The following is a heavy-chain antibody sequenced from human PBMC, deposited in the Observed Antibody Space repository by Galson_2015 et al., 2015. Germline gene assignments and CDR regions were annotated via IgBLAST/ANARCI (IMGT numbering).Heavy chain of an antibody. CDR2: ISASGAST. V-gene: IGHV3-23*01. D-gene: IGHD6-13*01. CDR3: AKNLGYSSRPFDC. CDR1: GFTFSSYA. Sequence: SLRLSCAASGFTFSSYAMTWVRQAPGKGLEWVSAISASGASTYYPDSVKSRITISRDNSKNTLYLQLNSLRAEDTAMYYCAKNLGYSSRPFDCWGQGTLVTVSS. J-gene: IGHJ4*02.